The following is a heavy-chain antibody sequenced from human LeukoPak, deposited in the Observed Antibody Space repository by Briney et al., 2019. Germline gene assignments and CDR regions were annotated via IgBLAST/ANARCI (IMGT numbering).Heavy chain of an antibody. V-gene: IGHV3-23*01. J-gene: IGHJ4*02. CDR3: ANMEGALDY. Sequence: PGGSLRLSCAASGFTLGSYAMSWVRQAPGKGLEWVSAISGSGGSTYYADSVKGRFTISRDNSKNTLYLQMNSLRAEDTAVYYCANMEGALDYWGQGTLVTVSS. D-gene: IGHD3-10*01. CDR1: GFTLGSYA. CDR2: ISGSGGST.